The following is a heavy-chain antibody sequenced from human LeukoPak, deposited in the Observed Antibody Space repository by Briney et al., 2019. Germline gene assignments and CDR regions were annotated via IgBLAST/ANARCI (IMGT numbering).Heavy chain of an antibody. J-gene: IGHJ4*02. CDR1: GFTFSSYG. V-gene: IGHV3-23*01. CDR3: AKRITMVRGGYYFDY. CDR2: ISGSGGST. Sequence: GSLRLSCAASGFTFSSYGMNWVRQAPGKGVEWVSGISGSGGSTYYADSVKGRFTISRDNSKNTLYLQMNSLRAEDTAVYYCAKRITMVRGGYYFDYWGQGTLVTVSS. D-gene: IGHD3-10*01.